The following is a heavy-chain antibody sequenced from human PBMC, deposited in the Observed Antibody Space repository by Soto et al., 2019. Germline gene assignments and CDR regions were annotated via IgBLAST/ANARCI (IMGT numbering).Heavy chain of an antibody. J-gene: IGHJ4*02. Sequence: AASVKVSCKASGYTFTSYGISWVRQAPGQGLEWMGWISAYNGNTNYAQKLQGRVTMTTDTSTSTAYMELRSLRSDDTAVYYCARDKGRFGELQIDYWGQGTLVTVSS. CDR1: GYTFTSYG. CDR3: ARDKGRFGELQIDY. CDR2: ISAYNGNT. D-gene: IGHD3-10*01. V-gene: IGHV1-18*01.